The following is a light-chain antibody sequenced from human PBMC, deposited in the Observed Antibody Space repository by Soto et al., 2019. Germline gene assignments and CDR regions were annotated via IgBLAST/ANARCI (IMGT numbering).Light chain of an antibody. Sequence: QSALTQPPSVSGAPGQRVTISCTGSTSNLGAGYDVQWYQQLPGTAPKLLIYGNNNRPSGVPDRFSGSKSGTSASLAIAGLQAEDEAVYYCQSYDSSLSGYVFGTGTKLTVL. CDR2: GNN. V-gene: IGLV1-40*01. CDR3: QSYDSSLSGYV. J-gene: IGLJ1*01. CDR1: TSNLGAGYD.